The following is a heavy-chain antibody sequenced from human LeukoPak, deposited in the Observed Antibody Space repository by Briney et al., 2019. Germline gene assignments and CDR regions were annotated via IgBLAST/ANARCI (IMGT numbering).Heavy chain of an antibody. CDR3: ARVPYYYDSSGYFQFDP. D-gene: IGHD3-22*01. V-gene: IGHV1-8*01. Sequence: ASVKVSCKASGYTFTSYDINWVRQAAGQGLEWMGWMNPNSGNTGYAQKFQGRVTMTRNTSISTAYMELSSLRSEDTAVYYCARVPYYYDSSGYFQFDPWGQGTLVTVSS. J-gene: IGHJ5*02. CDR2: MNPNSGNT. CDR1: GYTFTSYD.